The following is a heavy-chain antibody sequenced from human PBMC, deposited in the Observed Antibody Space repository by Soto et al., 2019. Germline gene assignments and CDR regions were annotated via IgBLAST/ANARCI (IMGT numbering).Heavy chain of an antibody. J-gene: IGHJ6*02. Sequence: ASVKVSCKASGYTFTSYGISWVRQAPGQGLEWMGWISAYNGNTNYAQKLQGRVTMTTDTSTSTAYMELRSLRSDDTAVYYCARAKVGSGWYRYQGIYGMDVWGQGTTVTVSS. CDR3: ARAKVGSGWYRYQGIYGMDV. V-gene: IGHV1-18*01. CDR2: ISAYNGNT. CDR1: GYTFTSYG. D-gene: IGHD6-19*01.